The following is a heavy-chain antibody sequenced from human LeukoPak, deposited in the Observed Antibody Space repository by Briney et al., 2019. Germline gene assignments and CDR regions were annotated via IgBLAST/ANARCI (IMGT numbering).Heavy chain of an antibody. CDR1: GFTFSSYA. V-gene: IGHV3-23*01. Sequence: GRSLRLSCAASGFTFSSYAMSWDRQAPGKGLEWVSAIIGSGGSTYYADSVKGRFTSSRDNAKNTLYLQMNGLRAQDTVVYCWAKSVLRGYQLLWGWGQGTLVTLSS. D-gene: IGHD2-2*01. CDR2: IIGSGGST. CDR3: AKSVLRGYQLLWG. J-gene: IGHJ4*02.